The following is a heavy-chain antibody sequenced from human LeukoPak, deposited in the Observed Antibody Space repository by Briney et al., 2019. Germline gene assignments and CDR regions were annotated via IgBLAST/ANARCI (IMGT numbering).Heavy chain of an antibody. CDR2: ISAYNGNT. V-gene: IGHV1-18*04. J-gene: IGHJ4*02. D-gene: IGHD2-15*01. CDR3: AREGAGYCSGGSCYSSLDY. Sequence: ASVKVSCKASGYTFTSYGISWVRQAPGQGLEWMGWISAYNGNTSYAQKLQGRVTMTTDTSTSTAYMELRSLRSDDTAVYYCAREGAGYCSGGSCYSSLDYWGQGTLVTVSS. CDR1: GYTFTSYG.